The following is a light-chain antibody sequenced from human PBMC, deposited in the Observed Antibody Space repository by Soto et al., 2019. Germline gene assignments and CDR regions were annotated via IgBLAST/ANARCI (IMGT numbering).Light chain of an antibody. CDR2: DAS. V-gene: IGKV3-11*01. CDR1: QSVSTY. Sequence: EIVLTQSPATLSLSPGESATLSCRASQSVSTYLAWYQQKPGQAPRLVIYDASSRATGIPARFSGRGSATDFTLTISSLEPEDFAVYYCQQRSNWPPFTFGPGTKVDIK. CDR3: QQRSNWPPFT. J-gene: IGKJ3*01.